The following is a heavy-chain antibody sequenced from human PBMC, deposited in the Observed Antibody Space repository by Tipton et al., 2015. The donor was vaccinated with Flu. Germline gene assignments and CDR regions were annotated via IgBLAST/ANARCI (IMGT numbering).Heavy chain of an antibody. Sequence: QLVQSGAEVKKPGASVKVSCQGSGYTFTAHYMHWVRQAPGQGLEWMGWINPNDNGTRYPQKFQGRVTMTRDTSISTVYMELSRLSPDDTAVYYCARDGAGYNGAFDMWGQGTMVTVSS. D-gene: IGHD5-24*01. V-gene: IGHV1-2*02. J-gene: IGHJ3*02. CDR2: INPNDNGT. CDR1: GYTFTAHY. CDR3: ARDGAGYNGAFDM.